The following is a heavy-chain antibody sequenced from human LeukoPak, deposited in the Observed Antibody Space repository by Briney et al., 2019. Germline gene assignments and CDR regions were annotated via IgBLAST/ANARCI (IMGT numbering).Heavy chain of an antibody. CDR1: GFTFSSYD. CDR2: ISYDGSNK. Sequence: GGSLRLSCAASGFTFSSYDMHWDRQAPGKGLEWVAVISYDGSNKYYADSVKGRFTISRDNSKNTLYLQMNSLRAEDTAVYYCARDTDYYFDYWGQGSLVTVSS. D-gene: IGHD2-21*02. V-gene: IGHV3-30-3*01. J-gene: IGHJ4*02. CDR3: ARDTDYYFDY.